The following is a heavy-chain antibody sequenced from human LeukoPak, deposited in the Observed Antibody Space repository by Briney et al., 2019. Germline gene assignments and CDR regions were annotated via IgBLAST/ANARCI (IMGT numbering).Heavy chain of an antibody. Sequence: SETLSLTCTVSGDSICSGIYYWSWIRQPAGKGLEWIGYISQSESTYYNPSLKSRVTISVGRSKNQFSLKLSSVTAADTAIYYCANLSGEAADYWGQGTLVTVSS. V-gene: IGHV4-61*10. CDR3: ANLSGEAADY. J-gene: IGHJ4*02. CDR2: ISQSEST. D-gene: IGHD3-9*01. CDR1: GDSICSGIYY.